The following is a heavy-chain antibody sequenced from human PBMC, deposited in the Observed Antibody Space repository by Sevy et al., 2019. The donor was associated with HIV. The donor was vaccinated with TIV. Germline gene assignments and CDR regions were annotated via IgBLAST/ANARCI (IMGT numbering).Heavy chain of an antibody. V-gene: IGHV4-4*07. D-gene: IGHD1-20*01. Sequence: SETLSLTCTVSGGSISSYYWSWIRQPAGKGLEWIGRIYTSGSTNYNPPLKSRVTMSVGTSKNQFSLKLSSVTAADTAVYYCAIGYNWNLAAFDIWGQGTMVTVSS. CDR2: IYTSGST. CDR3: AIGYNWNLAAFDI. J-gene: IGHJ3*02. CDR1: GGSISSYY.